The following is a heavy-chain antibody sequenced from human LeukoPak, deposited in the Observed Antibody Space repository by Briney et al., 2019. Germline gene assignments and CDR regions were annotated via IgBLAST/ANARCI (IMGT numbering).Heavy chain of an antibody. D-gene: IGHD6-19*01. CDR1: GASISSGSYY. J-gene: IGHJ2*01. CDR2: IYTSGST. Sequence: PSETLSLTCTVSGASISSGSYYWSWIRQPAGKGLEWIGRIYTSGSTNYNPSLKSRVTISVDTSKHQFSLKLSSVTAADTAVYYCARDRGQWLVDWYFDLWGRGTLVTVSS. V-gene: IGHV4-61*02. CDR3: ARDRGQWLVDWYFDL.